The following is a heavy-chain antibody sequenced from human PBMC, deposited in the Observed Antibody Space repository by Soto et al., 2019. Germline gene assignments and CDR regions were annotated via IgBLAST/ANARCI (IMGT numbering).Heavy chain of an antibody. J-gene: IGHJ4*02. V-gene: IGHV4-39*01. CDR2: IYYSGGT. D-gene: IGHD6-6*01. Sequence: SETLSLTCTVSGGSISTTIYSWAWIRQPPGKGLEWIGNIYYSGGTYYSPSLKSRVTISVDTSKNQFSLNLISVTAADTAVYYCARLYSTSPTFDYWGQGTLVTVSS. CDR3: ARLYSTSPTFDY. CDR1: GGSISTTIYS.